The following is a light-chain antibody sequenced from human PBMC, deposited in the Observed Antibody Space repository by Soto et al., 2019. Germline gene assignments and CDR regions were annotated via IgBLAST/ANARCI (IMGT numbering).Light chain of an antibody. CDR2: EVT. CDR1: SSDIGGHNY. J-gene: IGLJ1*01. V-gene: IGLV2-8*01. Sequence: QSVLTQPPSASGSPGQSVTISCTGTSSDIGGHNYVSWYQHHPGKAPKLIIYEVTKRPSGVPDRFSGSKSGNTASLTVSGLQTEDEADYYCSSYAGHNNYVFATGTQLTVL. CDR3: SSYAGHNNYV.